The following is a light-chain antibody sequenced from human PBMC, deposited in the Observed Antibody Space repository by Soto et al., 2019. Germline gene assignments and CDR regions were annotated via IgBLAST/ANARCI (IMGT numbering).Light chain of an antibody. J-gene: IGKJ2*01. CDR3: QQYNKWPPYT. CDR1: QRVSSN. V-gene: IGKV3-15*01. Sequence: EIVMTQSPATLSVSPGDRATLSCRASQRVSSNLAWYQQKPGQAPRLLIYGASSRATGIPARFSGSGSGTEFTLTISSLQSEDFAVYYCQQYNKWPPYTFGQGTKLEIK. CDR2: GAS.